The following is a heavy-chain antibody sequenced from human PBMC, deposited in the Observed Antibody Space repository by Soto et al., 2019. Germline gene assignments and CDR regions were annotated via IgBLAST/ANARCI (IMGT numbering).Heavy chain of an antibody. V-gene: IGHV1-18*01. CDR1: GYTFTSYG. CDR2: NSAYNGNT. Sequence: QVPLVQSGAEVKKPGASVKVSCKASGYTFTSYGISWVRQAPGQGLEWMGWNSAYNGNTNYAQKLQGRVTMTTDTSTSTAYIELRSLRSDDTAVYYCAGDQIAVAGIGVDYWGQGTLVTVSS. D-gene: IGHD6-19*01. CDR3: AGDQIAVAGIGVDY. J-gene: IGHJ4*02.